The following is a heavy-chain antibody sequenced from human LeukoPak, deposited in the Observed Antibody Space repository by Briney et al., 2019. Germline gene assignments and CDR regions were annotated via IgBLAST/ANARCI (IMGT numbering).Heavy chain of an antibody. J-gene: IGHJ6*02. D-gene: IGHD6-6*01. Sequence: GGSLRLSCAASGFTFSSYSMNWVRQAPGKGLEWVSVIYSGGSSYFADSVKGRFTFSRDNSKNTLYLQMNSLRADGTAVYYCARGASSSDYYGLDVWGQGTTVTVSS. V-gene: IGHV3-66*01. CDR3: ARGASSSDYYGLDV. CDR2: IYSGGSS. CDR1: GFTFSSYS.